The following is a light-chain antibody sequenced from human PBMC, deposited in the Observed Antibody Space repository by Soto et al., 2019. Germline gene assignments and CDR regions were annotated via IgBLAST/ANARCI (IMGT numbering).Light chain of an antibody. V-gene: IGLV2-14*03. CDR2: DII. J-gene: IGLJ1*01. CDR1: SSDVGAYIF. Sequence: ALTQPASVSGSPGQSITISCTGTSSDVGAYIFVSWYQQHPGKAPKLMIYDIINRPSGVSNRFSGSKSGNTASLTISGLQAEDEADYYCVSFTTSKSYVFGTGTKVTVL. CDR3: VSFTTSKSYV.